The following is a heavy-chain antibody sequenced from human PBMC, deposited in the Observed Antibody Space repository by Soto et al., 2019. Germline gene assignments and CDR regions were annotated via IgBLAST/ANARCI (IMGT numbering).Heavy chain of an antibody. D-gene: IGHD7-27*01. V-gene: IGHV4-34*01. CDR2: INHSGST. J-gene: IGHJ3*02. Sequence: SETLSLTCAVYGGSFSCYYWSWIRQPPGKGLEWIGEINHSGSTNYNPSLKSRVTISVDTSKNQFSLKLSSVTAADTAVYYCARGGNWGSDDAFDIWGQGTMVTVSS. CDR3: ARGGNWGSDDAFDI. CDR1: GGSFSCYY.